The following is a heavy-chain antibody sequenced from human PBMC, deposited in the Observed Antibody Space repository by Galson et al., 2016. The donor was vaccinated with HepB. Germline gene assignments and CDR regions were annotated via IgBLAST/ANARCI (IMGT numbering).Heavy chain of an antibody. V-gene: IGHV3-21*04. CDR3: ARVSWAGNYYYYGMDV. CDR2: ITTSSSYI. J-gene: IGHJ6*02. Sequence: SLRLSCAASGFTFSNYNMNWVRRAPGKGLEWVSSITTSSSYIYYADSVKGRFTISRDNAKKSLYLQMNTLRSEDTAVYYCARVSWAGNYYYYGMDVWGQGTTVTVSS. CDR1: GFTFSNYN. D-gene: IGHD2/OR15-2a*01.